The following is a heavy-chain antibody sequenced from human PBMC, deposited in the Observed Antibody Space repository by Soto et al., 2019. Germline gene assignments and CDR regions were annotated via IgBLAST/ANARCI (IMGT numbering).Heavy chain of an antibody. V-gene: IGHV3-30*18. J-gene: IGHJ4*02. Sequence: QVQLVESGRGVVQPGRSLRLSCAASGFTFSSYGMHWVRQAPGKGLEWVAVISYDGSNKYYADSVKGRFTISRDNSKNTLYLQMNSLRAEDTAVYYCAKDDSRADGVVIMGYWGQGTLVTVSS. CDR2: ISYDGSNK. D-gene: IGHD3-3*01. CDR3: AKDDSRADGVVIMGY. CDR1: GFTFSSYG.